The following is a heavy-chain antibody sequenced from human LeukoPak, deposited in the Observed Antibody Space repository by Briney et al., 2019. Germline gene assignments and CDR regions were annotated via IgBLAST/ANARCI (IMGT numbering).Heavy chain of an antibody. CDR2: ISSSSSTI. Sequence: GGSLRLSCAASGFTFSSYSMNWVRQAPGKGLEWVSYISSSSSTIYYADSVKGRFTISRDNAKNSLYLQMNSLKTEDTAVYYCTTVRYYYDSSGYLFLWGQGTLVTVSS. V-gene: IGHV3-48*01. CDR1: GFTFSSYS. J-gene: IGHJ4*02. CDR3: TTVRYYYDSSGYLFL. D-gene: IGHD3-22*01.